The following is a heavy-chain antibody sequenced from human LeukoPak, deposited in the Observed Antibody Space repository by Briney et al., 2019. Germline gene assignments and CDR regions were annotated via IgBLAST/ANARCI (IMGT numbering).Heavy chain of an antibody. CDR1: GGSLSSYY. CDR3: ASWFGDGSRPRYYYYYMDV. J-gene: IGHJ6*03. V-gene: IGHV4-59*01. D-gene: IGHD3-10*01. CDR2: VYYSGST. Sequence: SETLSLTCTVSGGSLSSYYWSWIRQPPGKGLEWIGYVYYSGSTNYNPSLKSRVTISVDTSKNQFSLKLGSVTAADTAVYYCASWFGDGSRPRYYYYYMDVWGKGTTVTVSS.